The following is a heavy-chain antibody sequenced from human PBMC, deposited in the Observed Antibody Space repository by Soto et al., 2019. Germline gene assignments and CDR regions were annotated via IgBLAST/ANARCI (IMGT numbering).Heavy chain of an antibody. CDR2: INHSGST. V-gene: IGHV4-34*01. Sequence: PSETLSLTCAVYGGSFSGYYWSWIRQPPGKGLEWIGEINHSGSTNYNPSLKSRVTISVDTSKNQFSLKLSSVTAADTAVYYCARGSSRGPRRLVFGFELWGSGTLVTLSS. CDR1: GGSFSGYY. D-gene: IGHD3-16*01. CDR3: ARGSSRGPRRLVFGFEL. J-gene: IGHJ2*01.